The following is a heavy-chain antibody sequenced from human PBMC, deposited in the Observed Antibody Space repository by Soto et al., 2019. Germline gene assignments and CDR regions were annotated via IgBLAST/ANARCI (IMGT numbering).Heavy chain of an antibody. D-gene: IGHD2-2*01. J-gene: IGHJ4*02. CDR1: GYTFTSYA. V-gene: IGHV1-3*01. CDR2: INAGNGNT. CDR3: ARDRTPAYYFDY. Sequence: GASVKVSCKASGYTFTSYAMHWVRQAPGQRLEWMGWINAGNGNTKYSQKFQGRVTITRDTSASTAYMELSSLRSEDTAVYYCARDRTPAYYFDYWGQGTLVTVSS.